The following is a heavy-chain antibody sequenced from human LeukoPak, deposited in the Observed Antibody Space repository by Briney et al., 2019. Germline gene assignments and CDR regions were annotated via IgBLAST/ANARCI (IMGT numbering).Heavy chain of an antibody. CDR1: GGSFSGYY. J-gene: IGHJ4*02. CDR2: INHSGST. CDR3: ARGGNSRYRPFDY. D-gene: IGHD3-16*02. Sequence: SETLSLTCAVYGGSFSGYYWSWIRQPPGKGLEWIGEINHSGSTNYNPSLKSRGTISVDTSKNQCSLKLSSVTAADTAVYYCARGGNSRYRPFDYWGQGTLVTVSS. V-gene: IGHV4-34*01.